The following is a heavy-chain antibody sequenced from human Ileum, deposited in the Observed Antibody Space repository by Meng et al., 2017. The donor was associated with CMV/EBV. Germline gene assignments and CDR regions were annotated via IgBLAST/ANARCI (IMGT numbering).Heavy chain of an antibody. Sequence: SGGTFSSYAISWVRQAPGQGLEWMGGIIPIFGTANYAQKFQGRVTITTDESTSTAYMELSSLRSEDTAVYYCARESKLSIVTLFDYWGQGTLVTVSS. CDR2: IIPIFGTA. D-gene: IGHD1-26*01. J-gene: IGHJ4*02. CDR1: GGTFSSYA. V-gene: IGHV1-69*05. CDR3: ARESKLSIVTLFDY.